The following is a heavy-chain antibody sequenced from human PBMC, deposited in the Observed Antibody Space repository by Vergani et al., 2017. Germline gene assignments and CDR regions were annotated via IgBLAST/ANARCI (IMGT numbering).Heavy chain of an antibody. D-gene: IGHD6-19*01. CDR2: IKQDGSEK. V-gene: IGHV3-7*01. J-gene: IGHJ4*02. CDR3: ARDPGSSGWYGDY. CDR1: GFIFSDYN. Sequence: VQLVESGGGVVQPGGSLRLSCETSGFIFSDYNLNWVRQAPGKGLEWVANIKQDGSEKYYVDSVKGRFTISRDNAKNSLYLQMNSLRAEDTAVYYCARDPGSSGWYGDYWGQGTLVTVSS.